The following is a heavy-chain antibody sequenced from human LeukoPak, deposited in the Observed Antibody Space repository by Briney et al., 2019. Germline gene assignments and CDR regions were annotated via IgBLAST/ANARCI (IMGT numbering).Heavy chain of an antibody. V-gene: IGHV4-4*07. CDR1: GGSISSYY. CDR3: ARDSTRRRAFDI. Sequence: SETLSLTCIVSGGSISSYYWSWIRQPAGKGLEWIGRIYTSGSTNYNPSLKSRVTMSVDTSKNQYSLKLSSVTAADTAVYYCARDSTRRRAFDIWGQGTMVTVSS. J-gene: IGHJ3*02. CDR2: IYTSGST.